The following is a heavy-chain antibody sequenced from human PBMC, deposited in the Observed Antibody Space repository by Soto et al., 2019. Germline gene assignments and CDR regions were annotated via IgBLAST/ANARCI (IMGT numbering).Heavy chain of an antibody. D-gene: IGHD1-7*01. Sequence: SQTLSLTCAISGDSVSSNSAAWNWIRQSPSRGLEWLGRTYYRSKWYNDYAVSVKSRITINPDTSKNQFSLQLNSVTPEDTAVYYCARKAGQYNWNYGDYGMDVWGQGTTVTVSS. V-gene: IGHV6-1*01. CDR2: TYYRSKWYN. J-gene: IGHJ6*02. CDR3: ARKAGQYNWNYGDYGMDV. CDR1: GDSVSSNSAA.